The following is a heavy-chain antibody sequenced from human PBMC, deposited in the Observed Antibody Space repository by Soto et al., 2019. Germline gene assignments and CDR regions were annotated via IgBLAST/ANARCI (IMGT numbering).Heavy chain of an antibody. D-gene: IGHD3-9*01. CDR3: ANRGYDILTGYYQDFDP. CDR2: ISGSGTTA. Sequence: PGGSLRLSCAASGFIFSSYAMSWVRQAPGKGLEWVSAISGSGTTAYYADSVKGRFTFSRDNSKKTMYLQMNSLRAEDTAVYYCANRGYDILTGYYQDFDPWGQGTLVTVSS. CDR1: GFIFSSYA. V-gene: IGHV3-23*01. J-gene: IGHJ5*02.